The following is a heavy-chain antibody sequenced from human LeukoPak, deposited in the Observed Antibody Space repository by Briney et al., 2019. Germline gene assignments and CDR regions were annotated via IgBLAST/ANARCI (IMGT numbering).Heavy chain of an antibody. J-gene: IGHJ4*02. CDR1: GYTFTSYY. CDR2: ISPAGGSA. V-gene: IGHV1-46*01. CDR3: ARAETLDY. Sequence: GASVKVFCKASGYTFTSYYVHWVRQAPGQGLEWKGLISPAGGSATYAQKFQGRVTMTRDMSTSTVYMELRSLRSEDTAVYFCARAETLDYWGQGALVTVSS.